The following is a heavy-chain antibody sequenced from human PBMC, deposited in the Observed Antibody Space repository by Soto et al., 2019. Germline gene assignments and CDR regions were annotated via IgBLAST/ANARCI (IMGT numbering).Heavy chain of an antibody. J-gene: IGHJ6*02. CDR1: GYSFTSYW. V-gene: IGHV5-51*01. D-gene: IGHD2-2*01. Sequence: GESLKISCKGSGYSFTSYWIGWVRQMPGKGLEWMGIIYPGDSDTRYSPSFQGQVTISADKSISTAYLQWSSLKASDTAMYYCARSVGYCSSTSCSVYGMDVWGQGTTVTVSS. CDR2: IYPGDSDT. CDR3: ARSVGYCSSTSCSVYGMDV.